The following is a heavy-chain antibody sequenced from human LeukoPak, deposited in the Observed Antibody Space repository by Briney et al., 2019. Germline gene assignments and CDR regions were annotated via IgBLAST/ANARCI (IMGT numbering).Heavy chain of an antibody. CDR2: TYYRSKWYN. V-gene: IGHV6-1*01. J-gene: IGHJ5*01. CDR1: GDSVSTNSAA. Sequence: SQTLSLTCAISGDSVSTNSAAWNWIRQSPSRGLEWLGRTYYRSKWYNDYAVSVQTRITVNPDTSKNQLSLQLSSVTPEDTAVYYCVRSYGPGTYGWFDSWGQGTLVTVSS. CDR3: VRSYGPGTYGWFDS. D-gene: IGHD3-10*01.